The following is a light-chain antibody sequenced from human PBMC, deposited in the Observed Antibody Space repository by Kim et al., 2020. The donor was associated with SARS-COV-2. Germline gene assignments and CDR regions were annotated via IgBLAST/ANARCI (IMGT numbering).Light chain of an antibody. CDR3: TSYTTSASYV. CDR2: NVA. J-gene: IGLJ1*01. CDR1: SSDIGHANY. Sequence: QSVLTQPASVSGSPGQSITISCTGSSSDIGHANYVSWYQQYPGKAPKLIIYNVAQRPSGISNRFSGSKSGDTASLTISGLQAEDEADYYCTSYTTSASYVFGTGTKVTVL. V-gene: IGLV2-14*01.